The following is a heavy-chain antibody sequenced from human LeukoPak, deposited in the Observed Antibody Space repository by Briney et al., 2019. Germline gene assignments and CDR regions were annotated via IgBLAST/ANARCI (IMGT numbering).Heavy chain of an antibody. V-gene: IGHV3-30-3*01. CDR2: TSSDLNVK. CDR1: GFTFRNYV. Sequence: GGSLRLSCAASGFTFRNYVIHWVRQAPGKGLEWVAVTSSDLNVKLYADSVKGRFTISRDNSRSTLYLQMNSLRPEDTAIYYCAREGYYGSGSPPSLYFDYWGQETLVTVSS. CDR3: AREGYYGSGSPPSLYFDY. J-gene: IGHJ4*02. D-gene: IGHD3-10*01.